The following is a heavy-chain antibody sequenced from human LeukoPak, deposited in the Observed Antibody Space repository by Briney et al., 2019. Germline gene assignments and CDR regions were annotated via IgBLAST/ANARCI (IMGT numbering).Heavy chain of an antibody. CDR2: ISYDVINK. CDR3: AKGWEHQAAPEGPPLEY. Sequence: VGSPRLSRAPSRVTFSRYGMHSVRQAPGRGREWVAVISYDVINKYYTDSVKGRFTTSRENSKNTLYLQMKSLRAEDTGVYYCAKGWEHQAAPEGPPLEYWGQGTLVTVSS. D-gene: IGHD1-26*01. CDR1: RVTFSRYG. V-gene: IGHV3-30*18. J-gene: IGHJ4*02.